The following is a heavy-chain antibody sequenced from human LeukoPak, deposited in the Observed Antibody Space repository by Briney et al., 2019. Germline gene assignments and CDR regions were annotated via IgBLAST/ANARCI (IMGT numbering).Heavy chain of an antibody. Sequence: PSETLSLTCTVSGGSISSYYWSWIRQPPGKGLEWIGYIYYSGSTNYNPSLKSRVTISVDTSKNQFSLKLSSVTAADTAVYYCAREQVVYGDHSWFDPWGQGTLVTVSS. J-gene: IGHJ5*02. D-gene: IGHD4-17*01. CDR1: GGSISSYY. V-gene: IGHV4-59*01. CDR3: AREQVVYGDHSWFDP. CDR2: IYYSGST.